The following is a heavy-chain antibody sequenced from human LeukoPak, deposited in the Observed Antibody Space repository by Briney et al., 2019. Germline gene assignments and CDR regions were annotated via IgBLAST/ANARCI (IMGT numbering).Heavy chain of an antibody. V-gene: IGHV4-31*03. CDR1: GGSICSGGYY. J-gene: IGHJ4*02. D-gene: IGHD6-19*01. CDR2: IYYSGST. CDR3: ARGRAVAGTLFVGYYFDY. Sequence: SETLSLTCTVSGGSICSGGYYWSWIRQHPGTGLEWIGYIYYSGSTYYNPSLKSRVTISVDTSKNQFSLKLSSVTAADTAVYYCARGRAVAGTLFVGYYFDYWGQGTLVTVSS.